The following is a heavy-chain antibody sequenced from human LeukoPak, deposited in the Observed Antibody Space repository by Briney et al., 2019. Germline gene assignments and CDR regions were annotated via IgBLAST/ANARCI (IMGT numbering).Heavy chain of an antibody. CDR2: IKQDGSEK. CDR3: ARDGGTDWYDP. J-gene: IGHJ5*02. V-gene: IGHV3-7*01. CDR1: GFTTSGYW. D-gene: IGHD3-16*01. Sequence: GGSLRLSCAASGFTTSGYWMTWVRQAPGKGLEWVANIKQDGSEKTYVDSVKGRFIISRDNAKNSIYLQMNSLRVEDTAMYYCARDGGTDWYDPWGQGTLVTVSS.